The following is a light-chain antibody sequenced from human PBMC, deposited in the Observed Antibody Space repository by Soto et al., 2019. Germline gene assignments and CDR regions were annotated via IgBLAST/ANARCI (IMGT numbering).Light chain of an antibody. Sequence: QSALTQPPSASGSPGQSVTIYCTGTSSDVGGYNYVSWYQQHPGKAPKLMIYEVSKRPSGVPDRFSGSKSGNTASLTVSGLPAEDEADYYCSSYAGSNNYVFGTGTKLTVL. CDR3: SSYAGSNNYV. CDR2: EVS. V-gene: IGLV2-8*01. CDR1: SSDVGGYNY. J-gene: IGLJ1*01.